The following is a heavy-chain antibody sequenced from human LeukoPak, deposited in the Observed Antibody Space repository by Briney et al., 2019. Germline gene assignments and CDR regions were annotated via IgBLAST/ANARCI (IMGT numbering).Heavy chain of an antibody. CDR3: AKAYYYGSGSYPHYFDY. J-gene: IGHJ4*02. V-gene: IGHV3-23*01. Sequence: GSLRLSCAASGFTFTSYAMNWVRQAPGKGLEWVSGISGSGGSTYYADSVKGRFTISRDNSKNTLYLQMNSLRADDTAVYYCAKAYYYGSGSYPHYFDYWGQGTLVTVSS. D-gene: IGHD3-10*01. CDR2: ISGSGGST. CDR1: GFTFTSYA.